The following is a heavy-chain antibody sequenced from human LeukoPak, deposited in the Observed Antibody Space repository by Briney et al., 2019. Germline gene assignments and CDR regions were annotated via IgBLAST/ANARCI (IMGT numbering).Heavy chain of an antibody. CDR2: IIPIFGTA. CDR1: GGTFSSYA. D-gene: IGHD3-10*01. Sequence: GASVKVSCKASGGTFSSYAISWVRQAPGQGLEWMGGIIPIFGTANYAQKFQGRVTITADESTSTAYMELSSLRSEDTAVYYCARATEVRGVIIDYWGQGTLVTVSS. CDR3: ARATEVRGVIIDY. V-gene: IGHV1-69*13. J-gene: IGHJ4*02.